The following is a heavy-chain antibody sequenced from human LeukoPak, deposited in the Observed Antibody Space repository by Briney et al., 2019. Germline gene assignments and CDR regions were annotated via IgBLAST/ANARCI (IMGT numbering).Heavy chain of an antibody. CDR1: GFTFSSYG. CDR2: ISYDGSNK. D-gene: IGHD6-19*01. CDR3: AKDGPYSSGWYYFDY. J-gene: IGHJ4*02. V-gene: IGHV3-30*18. Sequence: GGSLRLSCAASGFTFSSYGMHWVRQAPGKGLEGVEVISYDGSNKYYADSVKGRFTISRDNSKNTLYLQMNSLRAEDTAVYYCAKDGPYSSGWYYFDYWGQGTLVTVSS.